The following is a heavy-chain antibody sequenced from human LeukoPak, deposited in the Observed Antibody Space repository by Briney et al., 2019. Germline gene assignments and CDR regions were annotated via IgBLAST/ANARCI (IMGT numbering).Heavy chain of an antibody. CDR2: ISSSGSII. V-gene: IGHV3-48*04. CDR1: GFTFISYA. J-gene: IGHJ4*02. CDR3: ARVQRTYYFDY. Sequence: GGSRRLSCAASGFTFISYAMSWVRQAPGKGLEWVSYISSSGSIIYYADSVKGRFTISRDNDKNSLYLQMNSLRAEDTAMYYCARVQRTYYFDYWGQGTLVTVSS.